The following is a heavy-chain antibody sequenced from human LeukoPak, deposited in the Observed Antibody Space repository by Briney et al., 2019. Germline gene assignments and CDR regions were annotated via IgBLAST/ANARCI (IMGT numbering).Heavy chain of an antibody. V-gene: IGHV1-24*01. Sequence: GASVKVSCKVSGYTLTELSMHWVRQAPGKGLEWMGGFDPEDGETIYAQKFQGRVTMTEDTSTDTAYMELSSLRSEDTAVYYCATDPHYYDSSGYYRAYWGQGTLVTVSS. D-gene: IGHD3-22*01. J-gene: IGHJ4*02. CDR1: GYTLTELS. CDR3: ATDPHYYDSSGYYRAY. CDR2: FDPEDGET.